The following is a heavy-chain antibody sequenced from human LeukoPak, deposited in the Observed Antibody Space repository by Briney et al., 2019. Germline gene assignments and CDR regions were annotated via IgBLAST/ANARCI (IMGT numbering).Heavy chain of an antibody. Sequence: GGSLRLSCAASGFTVSYNYMSWVRQAPGKGLEWVSVIYSGGSTYYADSVKGRFTISRDNSKNTLYLQMNSLRAEDTAVYYCARDRRPTTSDAFDIWGQGTMVTVSS. CDR2: IYSGGST. CDR3: ARDRRPTTSDAFDI. CDR1: GFTVSYNY. D-gene: IGHD4-17*01. J-gene: IGHJ3*02. V-gene: IGHV3-53*01.